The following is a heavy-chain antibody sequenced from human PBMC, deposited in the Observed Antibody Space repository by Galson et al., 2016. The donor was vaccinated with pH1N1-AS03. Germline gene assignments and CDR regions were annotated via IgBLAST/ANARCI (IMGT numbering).Heavy chain of an antibody. J-gene: IGHJ4*02. CDR3: ATKSPGDGYYFDD. CDR2: LHPEDDKF. Sequence: SVKVSCKVSGYTLSELSMYWVRQAPGKGLEWLGGLHPEDDKFIYEQRFHGRITMTEDKATATAYMELSSLTAEDTATYYCATKSPGDGYYFDDWGQGTLVTVRS. D-gene: IGHD3-10*01. CDR1: GYTLSELS. V-gene: IGHV1-24*01.